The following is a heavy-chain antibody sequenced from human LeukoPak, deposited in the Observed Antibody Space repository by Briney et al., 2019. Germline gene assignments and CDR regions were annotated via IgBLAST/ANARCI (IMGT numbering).Heavy chain of an antibody. D-gene: IGHD2-8*01. Sequence: GGSLRLSCTASGFSFGGYAMSWFRLAPGKGLEWVSSISTTGDFIHYADSVKGRFTISRDNAKNSLYLQMNSLRAEDTAIYYCAGRDCTNGLCQFDYWGQGTLVTVSS. CDR2: ISTTGDFI. CDR1: GFSFGGYA. V-gene: IGHV3-21*01. J-gene: IGHJ4*02. CDR3: AGRDCTNGLCQFDY.